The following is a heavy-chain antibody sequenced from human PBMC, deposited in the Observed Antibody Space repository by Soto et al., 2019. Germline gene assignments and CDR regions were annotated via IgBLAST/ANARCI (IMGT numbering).Heavy chain of an antibody. CDR3: ARVKGGTTRRAFDS. CDR2: IYDNGGA. D-gene: IGHD1-7*01. Sequence: SETLSLTCTVSGDSTSSGGYYWSWIRQHPGKGLEWIGYIYDNGGAYYSPSLKGRVVISVDRSENQFSLRLSSVTAADTAVYYCARVKGGTTRRAFDSWGQGTLVTVSS. J-gene: IGHJ4*02. V-gene: IGHV4-31*03. CDR1: GDSTSSGGYY.